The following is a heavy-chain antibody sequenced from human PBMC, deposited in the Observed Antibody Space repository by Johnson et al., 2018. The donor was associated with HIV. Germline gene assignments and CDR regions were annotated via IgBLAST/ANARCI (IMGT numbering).Heavy chain of an antibody. J-gene: IGHJ3*02. V-gene: IGHV3-23*04. CDR1: GFTFNSYA. D-gene: IGHD6-6*01. Sequence: VQLVESGGGLVQPGGFLRLSCAASGFTFNSYAMSWVRQAPGKGLEYASVISASGATTYYADSVKGRFTISRDNSKNTLYLQMNSLRAEDTAVYYCAKYTSSSRRGGSDIWGQGTMVTVSS. CDR3: AKYTSSSRRGGSDI. CDR2: ISASGATT.